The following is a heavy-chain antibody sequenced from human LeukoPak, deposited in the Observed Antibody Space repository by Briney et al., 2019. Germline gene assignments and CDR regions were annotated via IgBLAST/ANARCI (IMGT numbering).Heavy chain of an antibody. J-gene: IGHJ5*02. CDR2: IFHSGHS. Sequence: SETLSLTCAVSGDSISSGDYSWSWIRQPSGKGLEWIGYIFHSGHSFYNPSLKSRITISVDKSKNQFSLRLSSVTAADTAVYYCARELWFVNAPGSWFDPWGQGTLVTVSS. V-gene: IGHV4-30-2*01. CDR3: ARELWFVNAPGSWFDP. D-gene: IGHD3-10*01. CDR1: GDSISSGDYS.